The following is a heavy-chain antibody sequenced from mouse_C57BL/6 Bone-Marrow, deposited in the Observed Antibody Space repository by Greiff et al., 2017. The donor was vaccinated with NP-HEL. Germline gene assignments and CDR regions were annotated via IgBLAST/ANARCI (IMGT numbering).Heavy chain of an antibody. CDR1: GFTFSSYA. Sequence: EVKLVESGGGLVKPGGSLKLSCAASGFTFSSYAMSWVRQTPEKRLEWVATISDGGSYTYYPDNVKGRFPISRDNAKNNLYLQMSHLKSEDTAMYYCARHYGSSLYAMDYWGQGTSVTVSS. CDR2: ISDGGSYT. J-gene: IGHJ4*01. D-gene: IGHD1-1*01. V-gene: IGHV5-4*03. CDR3: ARHYGSSLYAMDY.